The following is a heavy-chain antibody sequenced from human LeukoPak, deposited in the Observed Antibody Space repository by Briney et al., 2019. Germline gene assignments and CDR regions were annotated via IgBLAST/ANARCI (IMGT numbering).Heavy chain of an antibody. CDR2: INHRGST. J-gene: IGHJ4*02. V-gene: IGHV4-34*01. CDR1: GGSFSGYY. D-gene: IGHD5-12*01. CDR3: ARGGPSGYVD. Sequence: SETLSLTCAVYGGSFSGYYWSWIRQPPGNGLEWIGEINHRGSTNYNSSLKSRVTISVDTSKNQFSLKLSSVTAADTAVYYCARGGPSGYVDWGQGTLVTVSS.